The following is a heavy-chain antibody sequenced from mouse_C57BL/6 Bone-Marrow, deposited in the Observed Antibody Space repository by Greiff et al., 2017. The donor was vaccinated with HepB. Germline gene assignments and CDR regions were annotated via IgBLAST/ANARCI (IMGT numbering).Heavy chain of an antibody. D-gene: IGHD2-5*01. CDR2: IWTGGGT. V-gene: IGHV2-9-1*01. Sequence: VQGVESGPGLVAPSQSLSITCTVSGFSLTSYAISWVRQPPGKGLEWLGVIWTGGGTNYNSALKSRLSISKDNSKSQVFLKMNSLQTDDTARYYCARNFYYSKGYAMDYWGQGTSVTVSS. J-gene: IGHJ4*01. CDR3: ARNFYYSKGYAMDY. CDR1: GFSLTSYA.